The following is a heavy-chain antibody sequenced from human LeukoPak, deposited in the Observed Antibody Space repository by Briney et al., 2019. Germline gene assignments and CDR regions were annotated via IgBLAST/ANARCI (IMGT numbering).Heavy chain of an antibody. CDR1: GFTFSSYG. V-gene: IGHV3-23*01. D-gene: IGHD6-19*01. J-gene: IGHJ5*02. CDR3: AKDPGAVAADNWFDP. Sequence: GGSLRLSCAASGFTFSSYGMRWVRQAPGKGLEWVSAISGSGGSTYYADSVKGRFTISRDNSKNTLYLQMNSLRAEDTAVYYCAKDPGAVAADNWFDPWGQGTLVTVSS. CDR2: ISGSGGST.